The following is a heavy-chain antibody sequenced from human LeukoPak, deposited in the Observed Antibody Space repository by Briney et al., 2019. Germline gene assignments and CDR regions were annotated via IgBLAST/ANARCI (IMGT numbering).Heavy chain of an antibody. D-gene: IGHD3-10*01. J-gene: IGHJ4*02. CDR2: IYYTGST. CDR1: VGSISSSSYY. V-gene: IGHV4-39*01. Sequence: PPETLSLTCTVSVGSISSSSYYWGWIRQPPGKGLEWIGSIYYTGSTYYNPSLKSRVTISVDTSKNQFSLKLTSVTAADTAVYYCARGSGSSAGFDFWGQGTLVTVSS. CDR3: ARGSGSSAGFDF.